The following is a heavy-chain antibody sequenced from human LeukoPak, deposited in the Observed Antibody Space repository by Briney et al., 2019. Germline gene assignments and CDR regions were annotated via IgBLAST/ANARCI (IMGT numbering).Heavy chain of an antibody. CDR1: GGTFSSYA. Sequence: SVKVSCKASGGTFSSYAISWVRQAPGQGLEWMGGIIPIFGTANYAQKFQGRVTITADESTSTAYMELSSLRSEDTAVYYCARVLPCDFWSGYQWEIDAFDIWGQGTMVTVSS. CDR2: IIPIFGTA. V-gene: IGHV1-69*13. CDR3: ARVLPCDFWSGYQWEIDAFDI. D-gene: IGHD3-3*01. J-gene: IGHJ3*02.